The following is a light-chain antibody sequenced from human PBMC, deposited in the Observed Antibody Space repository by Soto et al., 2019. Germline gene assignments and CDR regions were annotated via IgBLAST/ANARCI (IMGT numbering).Light chain of an antibody. CDR1: QSVTSNY. J-gene: IGKJ1*01. CDR2: VAI. CDR3: QQYAGSPWT. Sequence: EIVLTQSPGTLSVSPGERAALSCKASQSVTSNYLARYQQRPGKAPRLLIYVAIRRATGSPDRLTGSGSGTGFNLTITSLEPEDSALYYCQQYAGSPWTFGQGTRVDIK. V-gene: IGKV3-20*01.